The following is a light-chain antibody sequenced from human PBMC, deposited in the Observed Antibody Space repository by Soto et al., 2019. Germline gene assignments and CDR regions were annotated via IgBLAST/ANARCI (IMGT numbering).Light chain of an antibody. Sequence: QSVLTQPPSVSGAPGQRVTISCTGSGSTIGAGYDVHWYQQLPGTAPKLLIYDNTNRPSGVPDRFSGSKSGASASLAISGLQAEDEADYYCQSYDSSLSVVFGGGTTLTVL. CDR1: GSTIGAGYD. V-gene: IGLV1-40*01. J-gene: IGLJ2*01. CDR2: DNT. CDR3: QSYDSSLSVV.